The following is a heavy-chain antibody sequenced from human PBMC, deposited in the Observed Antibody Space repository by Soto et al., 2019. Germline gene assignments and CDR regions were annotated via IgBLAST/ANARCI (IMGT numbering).Heavy chain of an antibody. D-gene: IGHD4-17*01. CDR1: GGSFSGYY. J-gene: IGHJ5*02. V-gene: IGHV4-34*01. CDR2: INHSGST. Sequence: PSETLSLTCAVYGGSFSGYYWNWIRQPPGKGLEWIGEINHSGSTNYNPSLKSRVTISVDTSKNQFSLRLTSVTAADTATYYCAIIGGDYGSNNWIDPWGQGALVTVSS. CDR3: AIIGGDYGSNNWIDP.